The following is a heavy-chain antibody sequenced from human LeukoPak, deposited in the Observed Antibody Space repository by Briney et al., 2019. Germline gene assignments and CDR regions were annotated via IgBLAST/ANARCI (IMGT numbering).Heavy chain of an antibody. D-gene: IGHD2-2*01. J-gene: IGHJ5*02. V-gene: IGHV4-34*01. CDR3: ASHSSYCSSTXCYEAGNWFDP. CDR2: INHSGST. Sequence: SETLSLTCAVYGGSFSGYYWSWIRQPPGKGLGWIGEINHSGSTNYNPSLKSRVTISVDTSKNQFSLKLSSVTVADTAVYYCASHSSYCSSTXCYEAGNWFDPWGQGTLVTV. CDR1: GGSFSGYY.